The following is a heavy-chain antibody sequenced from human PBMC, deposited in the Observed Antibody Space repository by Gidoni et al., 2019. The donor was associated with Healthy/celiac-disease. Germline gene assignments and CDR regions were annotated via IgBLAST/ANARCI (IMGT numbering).Heavy chain of an antibody. Sequence: EVQLVESGGGWVQPGRSMSLPCAASGFTFEDYAMHWVRQAPGKGLEWVSGISWNSGSIGYADSVKGRFTISRDNAKNSLYLQMNSLRSEDTALYYCATRRDGYDYAFDLWGRGTLVTVSS. J-gene: IGHJ2*01. CDR3: ATRRDGYDYAFDL. CDR1: GFTFEDYA. D-gene: IGHD5-12*01. V-gene: IGHV3-9*01. CDR2: ISWNSGSI.